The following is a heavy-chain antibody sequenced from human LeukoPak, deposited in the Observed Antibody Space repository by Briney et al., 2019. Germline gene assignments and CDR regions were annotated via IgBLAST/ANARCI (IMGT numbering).Heavy chain of an antibody. D-gene: IGHD5-24*01. Sequence: GGSLRLSCAASGFTFSDYSMNWVRQASGKGLEWISYIGIDSGNTNYADSVKGRFTISGVKAKNSLYLQMNSLRVEDTAVYYCARDYKYAFDNWGQGTLVTVSS. CDR2: IGIDSGNT. CDR3: ARDYKYAFDN. J-gene: IGHJ4*02. V-gene: IGHV3-48*01. CDR1: GFTFSDYS.